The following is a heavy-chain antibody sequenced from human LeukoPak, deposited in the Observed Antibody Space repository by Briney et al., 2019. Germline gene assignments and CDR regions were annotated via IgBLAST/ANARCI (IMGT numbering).Heavy chain of an antibody. Sequence: ASVKVSCKASGGTFSSYAISWVRQAPGQGLEWMGGIIPIFGTANYAQKFQGRVTITTDESTSTAYMELSSLRSEDTAVYYCATLVTTVTTGCSWGQGTLVTVSS. CDR2: IIPIFGTA. CDR3: ATLVTTVTTGCS. D-gene: IGHD4-11*01. CDR1: GGTFSSYA. V-gene: IGHV1-69*05. J-gene: IGHJ4*02.